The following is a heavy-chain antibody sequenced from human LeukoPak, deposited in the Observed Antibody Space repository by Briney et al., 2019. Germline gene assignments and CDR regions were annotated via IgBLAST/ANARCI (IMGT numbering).Heavy chain of an antibody. D-gene: IGHD3-22*01. V-gene: IGHV4-34*01. CDR3: ASTYDSSGYYYVGFDY. Sequence: SETLSLTCAVYGGSFSGYYWSWIRQPPGKVLEWLGEINHSGSTNYNPSLKSRVTISVDTSKNQFSLKLSSVTAADTAVYYCASTYDSSGYYYVGFDYWGQGTLVTVSS. J-gene: IGHJ4*02. CDR2: INHSGST. CDR1: GGSFSGYY.